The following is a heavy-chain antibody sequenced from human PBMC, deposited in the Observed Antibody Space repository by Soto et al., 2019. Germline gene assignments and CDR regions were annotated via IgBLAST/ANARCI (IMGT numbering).Heavy chain of an antibody. D-gene: IGHD3-9*01. CDR3: GRLEGLATISYYFDY. J-gene: IGHJ4*02. CDR1: GGSISGYD. V-gene: IGHV4-4*08. CDR2: VSNVGRT. Sequence: SETLSLTCTGSGGSISGYDWSWIRQAPGKGLEWIGYVSNVGRTGYNPSLRSRATISVDKSKNQFSLKLMSLSAADAAVYCCGRLEGLATISYYFDYWGQGALVIDSS.